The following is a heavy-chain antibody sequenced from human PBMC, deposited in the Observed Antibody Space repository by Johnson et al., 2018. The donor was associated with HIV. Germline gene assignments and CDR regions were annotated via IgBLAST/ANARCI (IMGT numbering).Heavy chain of an antibody. CDR1: GFTFSGSA. J-gene: IGHJ3*02. Sequence: MLLVESGGGLVQPGGSLKLSCAASGFTFSGSAMHWVRQASGKGLEWVGRIRSKANSYAPAYAASVKGRFTISRDDSKNTAYLQMNSLKTEDTAVYYCTRRGYYDSSGYAFDMWGQGTMVTVSS. D-gene: IGHD3-22*01. CDR2: IRSKANSYAP. V-gene: IGHV3-73*01. CDR3: TRRGYYDSSGYAFDM.